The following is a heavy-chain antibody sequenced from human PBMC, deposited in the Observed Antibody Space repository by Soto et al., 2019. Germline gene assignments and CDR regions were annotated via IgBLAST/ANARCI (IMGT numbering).Heavy chain of an antibody. CDR2: ISYDGSNK. Sequence: GGSLRLSCAASGFTFSSHAMHWVRQAPGKGLEWVAVISYDGSNKYYADSVKGRFTISRDNSKNTLYLQMNSLRAEDTAVYYCAIELDYDILTGAPPAYYYYGMDVWGQGTTVTVSS. CDR3: AIELDYDILTGAPPAYYYYGMDV. V-gene: IGHV3-30-3*01. D-gene: IGHD3-9*01. J-gene: IGHJ6*02. CDR1: GFTFSSHA.